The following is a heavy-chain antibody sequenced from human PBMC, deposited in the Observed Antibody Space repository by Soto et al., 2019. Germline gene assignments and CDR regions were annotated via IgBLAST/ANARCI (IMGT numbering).Heavy chain of an antibody. Sequence: QVQLQESGPGLVKPSQTLSLTCTVSGGSISTVDYWWSWIRQSPDMGLEWIGHIYDGGRTYNNPSLDSRVTMSVDTSKSQLSRTLGSVSAADTAVYYCARGPSGDKVDSWGQGTLVTVSS. CDR2: IYDGGRT. CDR3: ARGPSGDKVDS. CDR1: GGSISTVDYW. V-gene: IGHV4-30-4*01. J-gene: IGHJ4*02. D-gene: IGHD7-27*01.